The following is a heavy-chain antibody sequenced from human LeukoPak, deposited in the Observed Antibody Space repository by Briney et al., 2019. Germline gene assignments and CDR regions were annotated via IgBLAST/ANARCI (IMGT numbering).Heavy chain of an antibody. CDR1: GGSISSHY. CDR2: IYYSGST. J-gene: IGHJ3*02. V-gene: IGHV4-59*11. D-gene: IGHD3-3*01. CDR3: ARVGPRRITIFGVVMNDAFDI. Sequence: SETLSLTCTVSGGSISSHYWSWIRQPPGKGLEWIGYIYYSGSTNYNPSLKSRVTISVDTSKNQFSLKLSSVTAADTAVYYCARVGPRRITIFGVVMNDAFDIWGQGTMVTVSS.